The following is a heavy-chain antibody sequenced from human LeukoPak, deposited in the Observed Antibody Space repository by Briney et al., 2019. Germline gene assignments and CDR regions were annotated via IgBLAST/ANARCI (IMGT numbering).Heavy chain of an antibody. D-gene: IGHD6-13*01. J-gene: IGHJ4*02. CDR3: ARPRNPYSSSWPSFDY. CDR2: INPSGGST. CDR1: GYTFTSYY. Sequence: ASVKVSCKASGYTFTSYYMHWVRQAPGQGLEWMGIINPSGGSTSYAQKFQGRVTMTRDTSTSTVYMELSSLTSEDTAVYYCARPRNPYSSSWPSFDYWGQGTLVTVSS. V-gene: IGHV1-46*01.